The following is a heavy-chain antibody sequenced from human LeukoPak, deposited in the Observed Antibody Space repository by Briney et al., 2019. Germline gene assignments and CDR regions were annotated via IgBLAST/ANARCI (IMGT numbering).Heavy chain of an antibody. CDR2: ISKDADAT. Sequence: PGGSLRLSCAASGSTFRSYAMSWVRQAPGKGLEWVSAISKDADATYYAASVRGRFTISRDNSKNTLYLQMNSLRAEDTAVYYCASQLPWGLRLDYGMDVWGQGTTVTVSS. D-gene: IGHD3-16*01. J-gene: IGHJ6*02. CDR1: GSTFRSYA. V-gene: IGHV3-23*01. CDR3: ASQLPWGLRLDYGMDV.